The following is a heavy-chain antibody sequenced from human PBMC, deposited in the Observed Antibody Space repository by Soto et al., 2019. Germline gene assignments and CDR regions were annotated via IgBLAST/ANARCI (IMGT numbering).Heavy chain of an antibody. J-gene: IGHJ5*02. D-gene: IGHD3-3*01. Sequence: SETLSLTCTVSAGHISSTSYYWGWIRQPTGKGLVWIGSIYYSGSTNYNPSLKRRVTISVDTSKNQFSLKLSSVTAAGPAVYYCARNSILGWYLNWFDPWGQGTLVTVCS. CDR1: AGHISSTSYY. CDR2: IYYSGST. V-gene: IGHV4-39*01. CDR3: ARNSILGWYLNWFDP.